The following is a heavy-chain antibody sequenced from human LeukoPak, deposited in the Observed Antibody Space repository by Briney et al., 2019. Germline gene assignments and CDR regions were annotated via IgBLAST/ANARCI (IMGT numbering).Heavy chain of an antibody. CDR1: GFTFSSYA. D-gene: IGHD4-23*01. J-gene: IGHJ3*02. Sequence: PGGSLRLSCAASGFTFSSYAMSWVRQAPGKGLEWVSYISSSGSTIYYADSVKGRFTISRDNSKNTLYLQMNSLRAEDTAVYYCARGQDTVITSRDAFDIWGQGTMVTVSS. CDR2: ISSSGSTI. CDR3: ARGQDTVITSRDAFDI. V-gene: IGHV3-48*01.